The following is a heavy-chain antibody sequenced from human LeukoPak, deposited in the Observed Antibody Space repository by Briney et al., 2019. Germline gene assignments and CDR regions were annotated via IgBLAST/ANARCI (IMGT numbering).Heavy chain of an antibody. CDR1: GFTFSSSA. CDR3: AKKVPQSRSSSGGSCAFDP. J-gene: IGHJ5*02. Sequence: GGSLRLSCAASGFTFSSSAFSWVRQAPGKGLEWVSAINGYTTYYADSVKGRFTISRDNSENTVYLQPDSLRAEDTAVYYCAKKVPQSRSSSGGSCAFDPWGQGTLVTVSS. V-gene: IGHV3-23*01. D-gene: IGHD3-10*01. CDR2: INGYTT.